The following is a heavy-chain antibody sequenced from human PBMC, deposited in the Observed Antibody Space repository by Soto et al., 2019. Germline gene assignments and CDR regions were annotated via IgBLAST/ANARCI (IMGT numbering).Heavy chain of an antibody. J-gene: IGHJ3*02. V-gene: IGHV1-18*01. CDR2: ISAYNGNT. CDR3: ARVAAHSYDYVRGRGGLDI. D-gene: IGHD3-16*01. Sequence: QVQLVQSGAEVKKPGASVKVSCKASGYTFTSYGISWVRQAPGQGLEWMGWISAYNGNTNYAQKLQGRVTMTTDTSTSTAYIELRRLRSDDTAVYYCARVAAHSYDYVRGRGGLDIWGQGTMVTVSS. CDR1: GYTFTSYG.